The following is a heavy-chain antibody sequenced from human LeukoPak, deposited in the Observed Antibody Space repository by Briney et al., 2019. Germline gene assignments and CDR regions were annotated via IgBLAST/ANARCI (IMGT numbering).Heavy chain of an antibody. J-gene: IGHJ4*02. CDR3: VRASPPDYDFWSGYYTH. D-gene: IGHD3-3*01. Sequence: ASVKVSCKASGYTFTSYGISWVRQAPGQGLEWMGWISGCNGDTNYAQKLQGRVTMTTDTSTSTAYMELRSLRSDDTAVYYCVRASPPDYDFWSGYYTHWGQGTLVTVSS. CDR1: GYTFTSYG. V-gene: IGHV1-18*01. CDR2: ISGCNGDT.